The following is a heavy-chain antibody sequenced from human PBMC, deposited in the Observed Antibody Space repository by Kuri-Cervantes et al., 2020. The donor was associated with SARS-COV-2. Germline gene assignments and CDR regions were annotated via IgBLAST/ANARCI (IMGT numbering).Heavy chain of an antibody. CDR3: AKIVTGYCSGGSCYVDY. Sequence: GGSLRLSWAPAAVSFSSYAMSWVRQAQGKGLEWVSAISGSLGSTYYADSVKGRFTISRDDSKNALYLQMNSLRAEATAVYYCAKIVTGYCSGGSCYVDYWGQGPLVTVSS. V-gene: IGHV3-23*01. D-gene: IGHD2-15*01. CDR2: ISGSLGST. J-gene: IGHJ4*02. CDR1: AVSFSSYA.